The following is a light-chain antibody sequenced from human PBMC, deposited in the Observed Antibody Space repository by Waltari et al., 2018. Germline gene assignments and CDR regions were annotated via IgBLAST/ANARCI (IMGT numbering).Light chain of an antibody. CDR1: QKIYTY. Sequence: DIQMTQSPSSLSASVGERVTITCRASQKIYTYLNWYQQKAGKAPNLLISSVSTLQSGVPSRFSGSGSGTEFTLTISSLQPEDFATYFCQQSYNTPPMYTFGQGTKLELK. CDR3: QQSYNTPPMYT. J-gene: IGKJ2*01. CDR2: SVS. V-gene: IGKV1-39*01.